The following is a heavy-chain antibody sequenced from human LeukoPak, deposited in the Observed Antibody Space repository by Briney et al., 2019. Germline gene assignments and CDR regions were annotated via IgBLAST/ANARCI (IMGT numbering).Heavy chain of an antibody. J-gene: IGHJ6*03. V-gene: IGHV3-21*01. CDR1: GFTVSSNY. Sequence: GGSLRLSCAASGFTVSSNYMSWVRQAPGKGLEWVSSISSSSSYIYYADSVKGRFTISRDNAKNTLYLQMNSLRAEDTAVYYCAKDEVVPGYYYTDVWGRGTTVTISS. CDR3: AKDEVVPGYYYTDV. CDR2: ISSSSSYI. D-gene: IGHD2-2*01.